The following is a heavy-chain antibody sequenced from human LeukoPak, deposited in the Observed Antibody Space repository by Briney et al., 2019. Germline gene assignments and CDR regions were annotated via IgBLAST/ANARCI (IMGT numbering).Heavy chain of an antibody. CDR3: AKDRATVTYYYYYGMDV. J-gene: IGHJ6*02. CDR2: ISYDGSNK. V-gene: IGHV3-30*18. CDR1: GFTFSSYG. Sequence: PGRSLRLSCAASGFTFSSYGMHWVRQAPGKGLEWVAVISYDGSNKYYADSVKGRFTISRDSSKNTLYLQMNSLRAEDTAVYYCAKDRATVTYYYYYGMDVWGQGTTVTVSS. D-gene: IGHD4-17*01.